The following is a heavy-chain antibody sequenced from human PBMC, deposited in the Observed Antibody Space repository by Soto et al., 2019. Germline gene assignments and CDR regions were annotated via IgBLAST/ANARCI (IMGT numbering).Heavy chain of an antibody. CDR1: GFTFGDYA. Sequence: GGSLRLSCTASGFTFGDYAMSWFRQAPGKGLEWVGFIRSKAYGGTTEYAASVKGRFTISRDDSKSIAYLQMNSLKTEDTAVYYCTRDECSGGSCYDAYWGQGTLVTVSS. J-gene: IGHJ4*02. V-gene: IGHV3-49*03. CDR3: TRDECSGGSCYDAY. CDR2: IRSKAYGGTT. D-gene: IGHD2-15*01.